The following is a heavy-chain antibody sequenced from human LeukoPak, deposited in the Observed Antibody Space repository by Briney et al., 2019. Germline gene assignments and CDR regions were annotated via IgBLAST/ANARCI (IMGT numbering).Heavy chain of an antibody. D-gene: IGHD3-22*01. CDR1: GFSLSPRGVG. CDR3: AHHGPSSGHDY. V-gene: IGHV2-5*02. J-gene: IGHJ4*02. Sequence: SGPTLANTTQTLTLTCICSGFSLSPRGVGVGWIRQPPGKALGWLALIYWDDDKRYSTSLKSRFTITKDTSKNQVVLTMANMDPVDTATYYCAHHGPSSGHDYWGQGTLVTVSS. CDR2: IYWDDDK.